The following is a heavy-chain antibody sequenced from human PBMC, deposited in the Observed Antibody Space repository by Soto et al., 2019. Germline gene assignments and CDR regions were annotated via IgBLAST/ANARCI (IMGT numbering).Heavy chain of an antibody. Sequence: GESLKISCEAFGYSFTNYWIGWVRQMPGKGLEWMGSIYPSDSDTAYSPSFQAHVTISVDKSISTAFLQWDSLKASDTAMYYCARQSPTSMVRGIIHAFDVWGQGTMVTVS. CDR3: ARQSPTSMVRGIIHAFDV. CDR2: IYPSDSDT. D-gene: IGHD3-10*01. CDR1: GYSFTNYW. J-gene: IGHJ3*01. V-gene: IGHV5-51*01.